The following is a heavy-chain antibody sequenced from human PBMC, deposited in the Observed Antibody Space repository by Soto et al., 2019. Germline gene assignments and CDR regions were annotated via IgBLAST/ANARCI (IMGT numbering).Heavy chain of an antibody. CDR2: IYYSGST. CDR3: ARLRLVSYYYYMDG. Sequence: TSETLSLTCTVSGGSISSYYWSWIRQPPGKGLEWIGYIYYSGSTNYNPSLKSRVTISVDTSKNQFSLKLSSVTAADTAVYYCARLRLVSYYYYMDGWGKGTTVTVSS. D-gene: IGHD6-19*01. CDR1: GGSISSYY. V-gene: IGHV4-59*08. J-gene: IGHJ6*03.